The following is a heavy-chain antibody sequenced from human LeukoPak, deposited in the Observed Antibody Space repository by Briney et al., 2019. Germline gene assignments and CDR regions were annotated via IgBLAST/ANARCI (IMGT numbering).Heavy chain of an antibody. CDR1: GGSISSSNW. V-gene: IGHV4-4*02. D-gene: IGHD1-26*01. CDR2: IYTSGST. J-gene: IGHJ4*02. CDR3: AGPRELFFDY. Sequence: TSGTLSLTCAVSGGSISSSNWWSWVRQPPGKGLEWIGRIYTSGSTNYNPSLKSRVTISVDTSKNQFSLKLSSVTAADTAVYYCAGPRELFFDYWGQGTLVTVSS.